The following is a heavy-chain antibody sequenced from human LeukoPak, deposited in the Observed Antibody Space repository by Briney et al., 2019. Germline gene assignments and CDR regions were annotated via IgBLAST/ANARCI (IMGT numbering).Heavy chain of an antibody. CDR3: AREYGSSWPSTTDY. CDR1: GFTFSSYA. D-gene: IGHD6-13*01. CDR2: ISYDGSNK. V-gene: IGHV3-30*01. Sequence: GGSLRLSCAASGFTFSSYAMHWVRQAPGKGLEWVAVISYDGSNKYYADSVKGRFTISRDNSKNTLYLQMNSLRAEDTAVYYCAREYGSSWPSTTDYWGQGTLVTVSS. J-gene: IGHJ4*02.